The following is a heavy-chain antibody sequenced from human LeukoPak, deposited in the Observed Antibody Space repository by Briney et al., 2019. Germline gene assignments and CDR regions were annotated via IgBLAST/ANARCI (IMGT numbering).Heavy chain of an antibody. D-gene: IGHD5-12*01. CDR1: GGSVSSSSYY. Sequence: SETLSLTCTVSGGSVSSSSYYWGWIRQPPGKGLEWIGSIYYSGSTYYNPSLKSRVTISVDTSKNQFSLKLSSVTAADTAVYYCARGGGYSGYDSLFDYWGQGTLVTVSS. V-gene: IGHV4-39*07. J-gene: IGHJ4*02. CDR2: IYYSGST. CDR3: ARGGGYSGYDSLFDY.